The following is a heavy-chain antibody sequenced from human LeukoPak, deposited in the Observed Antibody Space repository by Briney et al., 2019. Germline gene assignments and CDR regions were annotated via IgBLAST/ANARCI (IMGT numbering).Heavy chain of an antibody. D-gene: IGHD6-13*01. J-gene: IGHJ4*02. V-gene: IGHV4-34*01. CDR2: INHSGST. CDR1: GFTFSSYG. CDR3: ARRTAAAGTCDY. Sequence: GSLRLSCAASGFTFSSYGMNWVRQPPGKGLEWIGEINHSGSTNYNPSLKSRVTISVDTSKNQFSLKLSSVTAADTAVYYCARRTAAAGTCDYWGQGTLVTVSS.